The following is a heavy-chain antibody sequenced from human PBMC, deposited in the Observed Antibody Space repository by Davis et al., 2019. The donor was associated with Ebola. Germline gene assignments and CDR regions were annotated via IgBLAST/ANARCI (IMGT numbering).Heavy chain of an antibody. D-gene: IGHD6-6*01. CDR1: VITFSSYA. V-gene: IGHV3-30*02. Sequence: GESLKISCTDSVITFSSYAMTWVRQAPGKGLEWLTFIRYDGSDTIYADSVKGRFTISRDNSKNTVYLQMNSLRGDDTAIYYCTKDGPSSSSDYWGQGALVTVSS. CDR2: IRYDGSDT. CDR3: TKDGPSSSSDY. J-gene: IGHJ4*02.